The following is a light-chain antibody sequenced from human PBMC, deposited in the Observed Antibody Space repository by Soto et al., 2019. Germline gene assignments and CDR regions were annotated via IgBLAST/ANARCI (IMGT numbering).Light chain of an antibody. CDR1: QSISSN. J-gene: IGKJ1*01. CDR2: GAT. Sequence: EIVMTQSPVTLSVSPGEGVTLSCRASQSISSNLAWYQQKPGQAPRLLIYGATTRATGIPARFSGSGSGTEFTLTITILQSEDFAVYYCQQYNNWPGWACGQGTKVE. V-gene: IGKV3-15*01. CDR3: QQYNNWPGWA.